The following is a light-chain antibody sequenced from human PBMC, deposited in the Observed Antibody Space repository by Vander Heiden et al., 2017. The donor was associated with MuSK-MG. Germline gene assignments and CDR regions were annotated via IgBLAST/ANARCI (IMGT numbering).Light chain of an antibody. CDR3: QQSYSTLFT. CDR2: AAS. J-gene: IGKJ1*01. Sequence: IQMSQSPSSLSASVGDRVTITCRASQSISSYLNWYQQKPGKAPKLLIYAASSLQSGVPPRFSGSGSGTDFTLTISSLQPEDFATYYCQQSYSTLFTFGPGTKVEIK. CDR1: QSISSY. V-gene: IGKV1-39*01.